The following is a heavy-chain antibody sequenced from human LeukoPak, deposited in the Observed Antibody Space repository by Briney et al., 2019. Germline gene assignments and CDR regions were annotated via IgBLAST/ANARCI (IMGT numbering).Heavy chain of an antibody. CDR1: GYTFTRYY. D-gene: IGHD3-22*01. V-gene: IGHV1-46*01. CDR2: INPSGGST. J-gene: IGHJ3*02. Sequence: ASVKVSCKASGYTFTRYYMHWVRQAPVQGLEWMGIINPSGGSTSYAQKFQGRVTMTRDTSTSTVYMELSSLRSEDTAVYYCARAPYSMIVLEIGTFDIWGQGTMVTVSS. CDR3: ARAPYSMIVLEIGTFDI.